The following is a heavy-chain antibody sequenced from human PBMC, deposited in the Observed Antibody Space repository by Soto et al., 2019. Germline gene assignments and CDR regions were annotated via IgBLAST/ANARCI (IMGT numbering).Heavy chain of an antibody. J-gene: IGHJ3*01. Sequence: GGSLRLSCAASGFTFSNYAMSWVRQIPGMGLEWVSTISSGGGETWYTDSVEGRFTISRDNSNNTLCLQMSRLRGDDTALYYCAKAVHNTGWSKNDVWGQGTMVTVSS. CDR3: AKAVHNTGWSKNDV. CDR1: GFTFSNYA. V-gene: IGHV3-23*01. D-gene: IGHD6-19*01. CDR2: ISSGGGET.